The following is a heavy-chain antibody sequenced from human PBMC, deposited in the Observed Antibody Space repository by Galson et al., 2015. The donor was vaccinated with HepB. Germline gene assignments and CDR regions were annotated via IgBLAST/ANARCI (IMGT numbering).Heavy chain of an antibody. CDR2: ISWNSKDI. J-gene: IGHJ4*02. CDR1: GFLFADYA. Sequence: SLRLSCATSGFLFADYAMHCFRQVPGKGRKWVSGISWNSKDIHYEDSVKGRFTISRDNRRKSLFLQMKSLRPEDTALYFCAKGRGSGDIVTSFPYDCWGQGTLVTVSS. CDR3: AKGRGSGDIVTSFPYDC. D-gene: IGHD5-12*01. V-gene: IGHV3-9*01.